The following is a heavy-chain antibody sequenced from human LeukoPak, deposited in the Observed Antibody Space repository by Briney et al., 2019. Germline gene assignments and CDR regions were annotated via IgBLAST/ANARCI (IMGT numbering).Heavy chain of an antibody. CDR2: IYPGDSDT. J-gene: IGHJ5*02. Sequence: GESLKISGKGSGYSFTSYWSGWVRQMPGKGLEWMGIIYPGDSDTRYSPSFQGQVTISADKSISTAYLQWSSLKASDPAMYYCARQRVGGQLVPNWFDPWGQGTLVTVSS. D-gene: IGHD6-13*01. CDR3: ARQRVGGQLVPNWFDP. CDR1: GYSFTSYW. V-gene: IGHV5-51*01.